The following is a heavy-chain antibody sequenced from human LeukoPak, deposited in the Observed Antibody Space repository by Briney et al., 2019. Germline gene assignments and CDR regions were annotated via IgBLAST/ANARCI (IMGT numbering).Heavy chain of an antibody. J-gene: IGHJ6*04. V-gene: IGHV1-18*04. CDR3: ASSSITMVRGVASGMDV. Sequence: GASVKVSCKASGYTFTSYGISWVRQAPGQGHGWMGWISAYNGNTNYAQKLQGRVTMTTATATSTTSMELRSMRSDDAAVYYCASSSITMVRGVASGMDVWGKGTTVTVPS. CDR2: ISAYNGNT. CDR1: GYTFTSYG. D-gene: IGHD3-10*01.